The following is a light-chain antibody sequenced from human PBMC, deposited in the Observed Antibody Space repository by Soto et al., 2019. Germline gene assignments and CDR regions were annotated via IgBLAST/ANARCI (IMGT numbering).Light chain of an antibody. Sequence: DIQMTQSPSTLSASVGDRVAITCRASQSITTWLAWYQQKPGKAPTLLISDASNLQSGVPSRFSGSGSGTDFTLTISSLQPDDISTYYCHQYDSYPWTFGQGNKVEI. CDR3: HQYDSYPWT. CDR2: DAS. V-gene: IGKV1-5*01. CDR1: QSITTW. J-gene: IGKJ1*01.